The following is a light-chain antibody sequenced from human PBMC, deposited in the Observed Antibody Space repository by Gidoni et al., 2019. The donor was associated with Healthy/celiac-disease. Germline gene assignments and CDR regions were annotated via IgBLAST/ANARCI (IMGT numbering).Light chain of an antibody. J-gene: IGKJ3*01. V-gene: IGKV1-13*02. Sequence: AIQLNQSPSSLSASVGDRVTSTCRASQGISSALAWYQQKPGKAPKLLIYDASSLESGVPSRFSGSGSGTDFTLTISSLQPEDFATYYCQQFNSYRVTFXPXTKVDIK. CDR3: QQFNSYRVT. CDR2: DAS. CDR1: QGISSA.